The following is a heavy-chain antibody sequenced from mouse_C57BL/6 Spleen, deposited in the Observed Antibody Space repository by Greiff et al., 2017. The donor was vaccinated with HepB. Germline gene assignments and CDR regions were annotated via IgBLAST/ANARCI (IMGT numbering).Heavy chain of an antibody. V-gene: IGHV3-1*01. CDR3: AREDYGSSYGFAY. CDR1: GYSITSGYD. D-gene: IGHD1-1*01. Sequence: EVKLMESGPGMVKPSQSLSLTCTVTGYSITSGYDWHWIRHFPGNKLEWMGYISYSGSTNYNPSLKSRISITHDTSKNHFFLKLNSVTTEDTATYYCAREDYGSSYGFAYWGQGTLVTVSA. J-gene: IGHJ3*01. CDR2: ISYSGST.